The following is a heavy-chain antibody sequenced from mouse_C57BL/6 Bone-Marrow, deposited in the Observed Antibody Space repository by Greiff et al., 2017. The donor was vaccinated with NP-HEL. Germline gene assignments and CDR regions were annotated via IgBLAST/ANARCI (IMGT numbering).Heavy chain of an antibody. D-gene: IGHD1-2*01. CDR3: ARKVLRPDWYFDV. Sequence: VQLQQSGAELARPGASVKLSCKASGYTFTSYGISWVKQRTGQGLEWIGEIYPRSGNTYYNEKFKGKATLTADKSSSTAYMELRSLTSEDSAVYFCARKVLRPDWYFDVWGTGTTVTVSS. CDR1: GYTFTSYG. J-gene: IGHJ1*03. CDR2: IYPRSGNT. V-gene: IGHV1-81*01.